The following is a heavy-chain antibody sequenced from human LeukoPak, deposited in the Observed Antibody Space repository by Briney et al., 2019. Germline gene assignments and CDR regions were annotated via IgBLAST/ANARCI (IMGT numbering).Heavy chain of an antibody. CDR3: ASYCSSTSCYPFDY. D-gene: IGHD2-2*01. J-gene: IGHJ4*02. V-gene: IGHV3-23*01. CDR1: GFTFSSYA. CDR2: TGGSGGST. Sequence: GGSLRLSCAASGFTFSSYAMSWVRQAPGKGLEWVSATGGSGGSTYYADSVKGRFTISRDNSKNSLYLQMNSLRAEDTAVYYCASYCSSTSCYPFDYWGQGTLVTVSS.